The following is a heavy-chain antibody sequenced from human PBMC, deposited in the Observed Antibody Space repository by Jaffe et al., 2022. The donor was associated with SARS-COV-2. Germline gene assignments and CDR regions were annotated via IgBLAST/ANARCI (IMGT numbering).Heavy chain of an antibody. CDR2: ISSSSSTI. V-gene: IGHV3-48*02. CDR3: ARDLLPPPYSLGHAYYYYGMDV. Sequence: EVQLVESGGGLVQPGGSLRLSCAASGFTFSSYSMNWVRQAPGKGLEWVSYISSSSSTIYYADSVKGRFTISRDNAKNSLYLQMNSLRDEDTAVYYCARDLLPPPYSLGHAYYYYGMDVWGQGTTVTVSS. CDR1: GFTFSSYS. J-gene: IGHJ6*02. D-gene: IGHD4-4*01.